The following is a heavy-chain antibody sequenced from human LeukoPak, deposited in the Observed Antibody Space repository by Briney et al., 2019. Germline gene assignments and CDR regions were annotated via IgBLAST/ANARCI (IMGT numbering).Heavy chain of an antibody. D-gene: IGHD1-7*01. J-gene: IGHJ4*02. CDR2: IIPIFGTA. Sequence: SVKVSCKASGGTFSSYAISWVRQAPGQGLEWMGGIIPIFGTANYAQKFQGRVTITADESTSTAYMELSSLRSEDTAVYYCARAGYNWNLPLGYWGQGTLVTVSS. CDR3: ARAGYNWNLPLGY. CDR1: GGTFSSYA. V-gene: IGHV1-69*13.